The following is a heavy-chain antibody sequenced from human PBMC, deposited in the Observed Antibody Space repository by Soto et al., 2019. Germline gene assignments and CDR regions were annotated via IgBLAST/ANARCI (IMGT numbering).Heavy chain of an antibody. D-gene: IGHD2-21*02. V-gene: IGHV3-23*01. J-gene: IGHJ4*02. CDR3: AKDLTYCGGDCYSVYCDY. CDR1: GFTFSSYA. Sequence: EVQLLESGGGLVQPGGSLRLSCAASGFTFSSYAMSWVRQAPGKGLEWVSAISGSGGSTYYADSVKGRFTISRDNSKNTLYLQMNSLRAEDTAVYYCAKDLTYCGGDCYSVYCDYWGQGTLVTVSS. CDR2: ISGSGGST.